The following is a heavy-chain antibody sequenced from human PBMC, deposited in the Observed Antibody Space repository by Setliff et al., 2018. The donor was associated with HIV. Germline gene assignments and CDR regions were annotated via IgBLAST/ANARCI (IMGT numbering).Heavy chain of an antibody. D-gene: IGHD1-1*01. V-gene: IGHV4-59*01. J-gene: IGHJ4*02. CDR2: VHDSGRT. CDR1: GGSISSYY. CDR3: AQLGMVDDFDY. Sequence: SETLSLTCTVSGGSISSYYWSWIRQPPGKGLEWIGSVHDSGRTDYNPSLKSRVTISVDTSKNHFSLKLRSVTAADTAVYYCAQLGMVDDFDYWGQGTLVTVSS.